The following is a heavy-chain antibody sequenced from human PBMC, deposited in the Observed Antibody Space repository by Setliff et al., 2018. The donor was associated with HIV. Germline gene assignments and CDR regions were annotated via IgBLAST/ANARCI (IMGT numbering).Heavy chain of an antibody. Sequence: GASVKVSCKPSGYTFTNYDINWVRQAAGQGLEWMGWMNPDSRNTGYAQKFQGRVTITADESTNTAFMELGSLRSDDTAVYYCAADPQKGGYYYYYMDVWGKGTTVTVSS. D-gene: IGHD2-15*01. CDR3: AADPQKGGYYYYYMDV. CDR1: GYTFTNYD. CDR2: MNPDSRNT. V-gene: IGHV1-8*03. J-gene: IGHJ6*03.